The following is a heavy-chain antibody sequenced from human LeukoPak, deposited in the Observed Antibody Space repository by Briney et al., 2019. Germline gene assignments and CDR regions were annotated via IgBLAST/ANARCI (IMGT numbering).Heavy chain of an antibody. J-gene: IGHJ6*02. V-gene: IGHV3-13*01. D-gene: IGHD3-22*01. Sequence: GGSLRLSCAASGFTFSSYDMPGVRKATGKGLEWVSAFDTAGDTNYPGSVKGRFTISRENAKNSLYLQMNSLRAGDTAVYYCARGPTPPKYYYDSSGYYSHYYYYGMDVWGQGPRSPSP. CDR3: ARGPTPPKYYYDSSGYYSHYYYYGMDV. CDR1: GFTFSSYD. CDR2: FDTAGDT.